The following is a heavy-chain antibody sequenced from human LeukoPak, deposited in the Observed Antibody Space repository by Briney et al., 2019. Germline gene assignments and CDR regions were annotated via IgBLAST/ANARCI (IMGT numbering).Heavy chain of an antibody. Sequence: SETLSLTCSVSGGSSSSTSYYWGWIRQPPGKGLEWIGTTYYSGSIYYNPSLKSRVTISLDTSKNQFSLKLTSVTAADTAVYYCARHKRMVQGVLGPSFGYWGQETLVTVSS. CDR2: TYYSGSI. CDR1: GGSSSSTSYY. CDR3: ARHKRMVQGVLGPSFGY. V-gene: IGHV4-39*01. D-gene: IGHD3-10*01. J-gene: IGHJ4*02.